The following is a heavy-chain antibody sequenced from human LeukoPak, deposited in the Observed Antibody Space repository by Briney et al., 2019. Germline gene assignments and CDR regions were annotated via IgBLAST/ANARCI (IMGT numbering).Heavy chain of an antibody. Sequence: ASVKVSCKVSGYALTELSMHWVRQAPGKGLEWMGGFDPEDGETIYAQKFQGRVTMTEDTSTDTAYMELSSLRSEDTAVYYCATSITMIVVVILDYWGQGTLVTVSS. CDR2: FDPEDGET. V-gene: IGHV1-24*01. D-gene: IGHD3-22*01. J-gene: IGHJ4*02. CDR3: ATSITMIVVVILDY. CDR1: GYALTELS.